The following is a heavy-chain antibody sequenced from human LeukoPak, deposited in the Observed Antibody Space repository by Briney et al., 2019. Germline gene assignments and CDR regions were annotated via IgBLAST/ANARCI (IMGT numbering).Heavy chain of an antibody. J-gene: IGHJ6*03. CDR1: GFTFSSYA. V-gene: IGHV3-64*01. D-gene: IGHD4-23*01. Sequence: GGSLRLSCAASGFTFSSYAMYWVRQAPGKGLEFVSAICSNGGCTYYANSVKGRFTISRDNSKNTLYLQMGSLRAEDMAVYYCATGNSDGYYYCYMGVWGKGTTVTVSS. CDR2: ICSNGGCT. CDR3: ATGNSDGYYYCYMGV.